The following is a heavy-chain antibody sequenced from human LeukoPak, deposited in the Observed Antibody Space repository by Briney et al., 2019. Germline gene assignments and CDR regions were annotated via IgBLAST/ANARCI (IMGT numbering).Heavy chain of an antibody. CDR3: AKDSSSWYRPDY. V-gene: IGHV3-30*02. J-gene: IGHJ4*02. CDR1: GLTFSSYG. D-gene: IGHD6-13*01. Sequence: PGGSLRLSCAASGLTFSSYGMHWVRQAPGKGLGWVAFIRYDGSNKYYADSVKGRFTISRDNSKNTLYLQMNSLRAEDTAVYYCAKDSSSWYRPDYWGQGTLVTVSS. CDR2: IRYDGSNK.